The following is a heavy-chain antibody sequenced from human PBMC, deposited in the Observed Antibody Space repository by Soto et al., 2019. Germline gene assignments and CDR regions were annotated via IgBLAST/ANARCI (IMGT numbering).Heavy chain of an antibody. Sequence: QVQLVQSGAEVKKPGASVKVSCKASGYTFTGYYMHWVRQAPGQGLEWMGWINPNSGGTNYAQKFQGRVTMTRDTSISTAYMELSRLRSDDTAVYYCARGCTNGVCYSGMDVWGQGTTVTVSS. D-gene: IGHD2-8*01. J-gene: IGHJ6*02. V-gene: IGHV1-2*02. CDR3: ARGCTNGVCYSGMDV. CDR2: INPNSGGT. CDR1: GYTFTGYY.